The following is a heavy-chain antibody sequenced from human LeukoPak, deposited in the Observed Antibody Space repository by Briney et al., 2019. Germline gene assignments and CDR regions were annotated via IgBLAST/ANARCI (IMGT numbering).Heavy chain of an antibody. V-gene: IGHV3-23*01. CDR2: ISVSGGST. D-gene: IGHD2-15*01. CDR1: GFTFSSYA. J-gene: IGHJ3*02. CDR3: AKEGRYCSGGSCDTGGFDI. Sequence: GGSLRLSCAASGFTFSSYAMSWVRPAPGKGLEWVSAISVSGGSTYYADSVKGRFTISRDNSKTTLYLQMNSLRAEDTAVYYCAKEGRYCSGGSCDTGGFDIWGQGTMVTVSS.